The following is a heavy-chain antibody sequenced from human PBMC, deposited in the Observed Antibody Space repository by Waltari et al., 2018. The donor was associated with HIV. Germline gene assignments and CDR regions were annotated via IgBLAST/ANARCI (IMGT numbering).Heavy chain of an antibody. J-gene: IGHJ4*02. D-gene: IGHD6-13*01. CDR1: GYSIRSGHY. V-gene: IGHV4-38-2*01. Sequence: QVQLQESGPGLVKPSETLSLTCAVSGYSIRSGHYWGCILQPPGKGLEWIGSIYNRGGTYYNPSLKSRVTISVDTSKNQFSLKLSSVTAADTAVYYCARVIYSSSWETYYFDYWGQGTLVTVSS. CDR3: ARVIYSSSWETYYFDY. CDR2: IYNRGGT.